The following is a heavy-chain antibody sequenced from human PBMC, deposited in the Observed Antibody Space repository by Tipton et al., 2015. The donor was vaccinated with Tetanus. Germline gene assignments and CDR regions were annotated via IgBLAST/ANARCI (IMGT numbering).Heavy chain of an antibody. V-gene: IGHV3-11*01. CDR2: ISGTTRTI. CDR3: ARRGGLYGQYFNS. D-gene: IGHD3-9*01. J-gene: IGHJ5*02. Sequence: SLRLSCAASGFSFSDFYMSWIRHTPGKGLEWIAYISGTTRTIYYGDSVKGRFTVSRDNSKKSLYLQMNNLRGDDTAVYYCARRGGLYGQYFNSWGQGTLVTVSS. CDR1: GFSFSDFY.